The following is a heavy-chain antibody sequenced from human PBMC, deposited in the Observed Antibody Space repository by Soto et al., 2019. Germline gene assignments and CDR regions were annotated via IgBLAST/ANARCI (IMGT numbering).Heavy chain of an antibody. CDR3: GPKGMSGQNGFDP. CDR2: AHYSGST. CDR1: GAYITSWSYF. V-gene: IGHV4-39*01. Sequence: SETLSLTCTVSGAYITSWSYFWAWHHKPPGMGLEWVGSAHYSGSTHYNPSLKIRVTISVDTSKNQVSLKLRSVTAADTAVFFCGPKGMSGQNGFDPWGLGTRLTVSS. J-gene: IGHJ5*02.